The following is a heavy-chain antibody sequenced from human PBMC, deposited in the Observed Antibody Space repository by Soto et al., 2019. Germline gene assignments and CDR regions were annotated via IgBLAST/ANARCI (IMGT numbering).Heavy chain of an antibody. D-gene: IGHD2-21*02. CDR2: ISGSGGST. J-gene: IGHJ4*02. Sequence: PGGSLRLSCAASGFTFSSYAMSWVRQAPGKGLEWVSAISGSGGSTYYADSVKGRFTISRDNSKNTLYLQMNSLRAEDTAVYYCAKLPNPYCGGDCYSTELDYWGQGTLVTVSS. CDR1: GFTFSSYA. V-gene: IGHV3-23*01. CDR3: AKLPNPYCGGDCYSTELDY.